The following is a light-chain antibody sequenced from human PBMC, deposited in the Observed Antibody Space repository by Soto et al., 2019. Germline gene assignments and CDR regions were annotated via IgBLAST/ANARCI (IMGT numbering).Light chain of an antibody. CDR3: QKYDNAPLT. CDR1: QDISTY. J-gene: IGKJ4*01. Sequence: DIQMTQAPSSLSASVGDRVTITCRARQDISTYLAWYQQKPGKVPKLLISAAYTLQSGVPPRFSGSGSGTDFTLTISSLQPEDVATYYDQKYDNAPLTFGGGTKVEIK. CDR2: AAY. V-gene: IGKV1-27*01.